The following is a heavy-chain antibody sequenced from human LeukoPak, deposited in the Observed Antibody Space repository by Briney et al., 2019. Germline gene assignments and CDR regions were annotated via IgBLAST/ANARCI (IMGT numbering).Heavy chain of an antibody. CDR2: ISAYNGNT. J-gene: IGHJ4*02. CDR1: GYTFTSYG. V-gene: IGHV1-18*01. CDR3: ATAGHYYDSSGYPEFDY. D-gene: IGHD3-22*01. Sequence: ASVKVSCKASGYTFTSYGISWVRQAPGQGLEWMGWISAYNGNTNYAQKLQGRVTMTTDTSTSTAYMELRSLRSDDTAVYYCATAGHYYDSSGYPEFDYWGQGTLVTVSS.